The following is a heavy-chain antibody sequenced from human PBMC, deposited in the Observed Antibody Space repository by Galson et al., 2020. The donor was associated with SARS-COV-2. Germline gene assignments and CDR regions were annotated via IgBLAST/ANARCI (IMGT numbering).Heavy chain of an antibody. CDR1: GLTFSNAW. Sequence: GGSLRLSCAASGLTFSNAWMNWVRQAPGKGLEWVGRIQSKTDGGSTDYATPVKGRFIISRDDSKNTLYLQMNSLKTEDTAVYYCATRGFDPWGQGTLVTVSS. J-gene: IGHJ5*02. CDR2: IQSKTDGGST. V-gene: IGHV3-15*01. CDR3: ATRGFDP.